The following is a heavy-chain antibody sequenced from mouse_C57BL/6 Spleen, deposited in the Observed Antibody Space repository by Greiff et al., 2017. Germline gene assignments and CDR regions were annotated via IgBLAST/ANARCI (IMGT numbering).Heavy chain of an antibody. D-gene: IGHD1-1*01. J-gene: IGHJ3*01. CDR2: ISGGGGNT. CDR1: GFTFSSYT. Sequence: EVKLVESGGGLVKPGGSLKLSCAASGFTFSSYTMSWVRQTPEQRLEWVATISGGGGNTYYPDSVKGRFTISRDNSTNTLYLQMSSLRSEDSALYYCARQGTTVVAPYWFAYWGQGTTLTVSA. V-gene: IGHV5-9*01. CDR3: ARQGTTVVAPYWFAY.